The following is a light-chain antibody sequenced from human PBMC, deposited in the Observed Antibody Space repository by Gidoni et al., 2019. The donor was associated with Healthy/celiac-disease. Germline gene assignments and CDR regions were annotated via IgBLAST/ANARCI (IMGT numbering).Light chain of an antibody. Sequence: DIQMTKSPSSLSASVGDRVTITCRASQSISSYLNWYQQKPGKAPKLLIYAASSLQSGVPSRFSGSGSATDFTLTISSLQPEDFATYYCQQSYSTPWTFGQGIKVEIK. CDR1: QSISSY. CDR3: QQSYSTPWT. J-gene: IGKJ1*01. V-gene: IGKV1-39*01. CDR2: AAS.